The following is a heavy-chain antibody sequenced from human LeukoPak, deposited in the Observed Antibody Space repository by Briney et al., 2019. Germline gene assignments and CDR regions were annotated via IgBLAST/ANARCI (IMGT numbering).Heavy chain of an antibody. D-gene: IGHD3-10*01. CDR2: FSRSGPDT. J-gene: IGHJ4*02. CDR1: GFTFGSSA. Sequence: PGGSLRLSCAASGFTFGSSAMSWVRQAPGKGPEWVSTFSRSGPDTYYADSVKGRFTIFRDNSKNTLYLQMNSLRAEDTAVYYCAREYYYGSGSYYNYWGQGTLVTVSS. CDR3: AREYYYGSGSYYNY. V-gene: IGHV3-23*01.